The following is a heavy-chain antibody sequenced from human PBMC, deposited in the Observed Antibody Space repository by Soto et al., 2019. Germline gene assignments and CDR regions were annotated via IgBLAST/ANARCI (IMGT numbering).Heavy chain of an antibody. V-gene: IGHV1-69*13. D-gene: IGHD3-9*01. CDR1: GGTFSSYA. J-gene: IGHJ6*02. Sequence: GASVKVSCKASGGTFSSYAISWVRQAPGQGLKWMGGIIPIFGTANYAQKFQGRVTITADESTSTAYMELSSLRSEDTAVYYCAGPSLSSAGYSYGMDVWGQGTTVTVSS. CDR2: IIPIFGTA. CDR3: AGPSLSSAGYSYGMDV.